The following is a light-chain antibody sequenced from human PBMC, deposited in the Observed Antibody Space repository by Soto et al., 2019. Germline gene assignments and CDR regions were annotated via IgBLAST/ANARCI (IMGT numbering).Light chain of an antibody. J-gene: IGKJ2*01. CDR3: QQYKSYYT. Sequence: DIQMTQSPSTLSASVGERATITCRASQSISTWLAWYHQKPGKAPQLLIYKASSLESGVPSRFSGSGSGTEFTLIISSLQPDDFATYDCQQYKSYYTFGQGTKLEIK. CDR2: KAS. V-gene: IGKV1-5*03. CDR1: QSISTW.